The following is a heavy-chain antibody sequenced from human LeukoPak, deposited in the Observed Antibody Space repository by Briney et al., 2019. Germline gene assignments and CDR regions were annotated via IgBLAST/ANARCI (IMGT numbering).Heavy chain of an antibody. D-gene: IGHD2-2*02. CDR2: INHSGST. Sequence: SETLSLTCAVYGGSFSGYYWSWIRQPPGKGLEWIGEINHSGSTNYNPSLKSRVTISVDTSKNQFFLKLSSVTAADTAVYYCAGDNFGEGIVVPAAIRGQRHWFDPWGQGTLVTVSS. CDR3: AGDNFGEGIVVPAAIRGQRHWFDP. V-gene: IGHV4-34*01. J-gene: IGHJ5*02. CDR1: GGSFSGYY.